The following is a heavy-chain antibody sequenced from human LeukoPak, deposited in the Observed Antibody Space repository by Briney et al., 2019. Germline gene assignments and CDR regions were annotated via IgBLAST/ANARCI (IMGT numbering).Heavy chain of an antibody. J-gene: IGHJ4*02. V-gene: IGHV3-48*01. D-gene: IGHD3-22*01. Sequence: PGGSLRLSCAASGFTFSSYSMNWVRQAPGKGLEWVSYISSSSSTIYYADSVKGRFTISRDNAKNSLYLQMNSLRAEDTAVYYCARDRSYYDSSGYYTYWGQGTLVTVSS. CDR1: GFTFSSYS. CDR2: ISSSSSTI. CDR3: ARDRSYYDSSGYYTY.